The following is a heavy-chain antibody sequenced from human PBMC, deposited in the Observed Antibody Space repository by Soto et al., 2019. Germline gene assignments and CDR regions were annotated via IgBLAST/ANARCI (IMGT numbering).Heavy chain of an antibody. V-gene: IGHV3-7*03. CDR3: ARILTGDSVGFDY. D-gene: IGHD7-27*01. J-gene: IGHJ4*02. CDR2: IKQDGSEK. Sequence: GGSLRLSCAASGFTFSSYWMSWVRQAPGKGLEWVANIKQDGSEKYYVDSVKGRFTISRDNAKNSLYLQMNSLRAEDTAVYYCARILTGDSVGFDYWGQGTLVTVSS. CDR1: GFTFSSYW.